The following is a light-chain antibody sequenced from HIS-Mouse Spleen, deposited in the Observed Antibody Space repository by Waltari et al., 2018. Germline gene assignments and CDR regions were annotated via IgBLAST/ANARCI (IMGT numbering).Light chain of an antibody. CDR2: EDN. CDR3: QSYDSSNVV. Sequence: NFMLTQPHSVSESPGKTVTISCTGSSGSIASNYVQWYQPRPGSAPTTVICEDNQRPSGSPDRFSGSIDSSSNSASLTISGVKTEDEADYYCQSYDSSNVVFGGGTKLTVL. V-gene: IGLV6-57*02. CDR1: SGSIASNY. J-gene: IGLJ2*01.